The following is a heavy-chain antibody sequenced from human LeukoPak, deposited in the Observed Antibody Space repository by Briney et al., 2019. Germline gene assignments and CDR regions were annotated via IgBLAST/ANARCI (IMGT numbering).Heavy chain of an antibody. CDR1: GYTFTSYG. CDR2: INPSGGST. D-gene: IGHD4/OR15-4a*01. Sequence: ASVKVSCKASGYTFTSYGISWVRQAPGQGLEWMGIINPSGGSTSYAQKFQGRVTMTRDTSTSTVYMELSSLRSEDTAVYYCARDRRARWSHYYYYMDVWGKGTTVTISS. J-gene: IGHJ6*03. CDR3: ARDRRARWSHYYYYMDV. V-gene: IGHV1-46*01.